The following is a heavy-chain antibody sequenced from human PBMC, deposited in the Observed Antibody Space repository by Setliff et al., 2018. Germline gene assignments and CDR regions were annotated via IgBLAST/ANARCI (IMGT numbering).Heavy chain of an antibody. J-gene: IGHJ4*02. CDR1: GGTFSSYA. CDR2: IIPIFGTA. V-gene: IGHV1-69*05. CDR3: ARAQSWSGGPYYFDN. D-gene: IGHD3-3*01. Sequence: GASVKVSCKASGGTFSSYAISWVRQAPGQGLAWMGRIIPIFGTANYAQKCQVRVTMPRNTSISTAYMDLSSLRFEDTAVYYCARAQSWSGGPYYFDNWGQGTLVTVSS.